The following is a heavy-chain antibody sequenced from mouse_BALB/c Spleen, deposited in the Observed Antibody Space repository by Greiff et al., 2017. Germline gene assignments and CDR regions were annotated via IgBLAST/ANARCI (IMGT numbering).Heavy chain of an antibody. D-gene: IGHD1-1*01. CDR1: GYTFTDYA. J-gene: IGHJ1*01. Sequence: VKLMESGPELVRPGVSVKISCKGSGYTFTDYAMHWVKQSHAKSLEWIGVISTYYGNTNYNQKFKGKATMTVDKSSSTAYMELARLTSEDSAIYYCARSYYYGSNWYFGVWGAGTTVTVSS. V-gene: IGHV1-67*01. CDR2: ISTYYGNT. CDR3: ARSYYYGSNWYFGV.